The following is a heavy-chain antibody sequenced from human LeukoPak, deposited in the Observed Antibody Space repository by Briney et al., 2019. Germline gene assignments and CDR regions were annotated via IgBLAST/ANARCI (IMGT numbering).Heavy chain of an antibody. CDR3: AREAPYCSSTSCYPRTLYYFDY. J-gene: IGHJ4*02. V-gene: IGHV3-48*04. D-gene: IGHD2-2*01. CDR1: GFTFDDYA. Sequence: PGGSLRLSCAASGFTFDDYALHWVRQAPGRGLEWVSYIRSSSSIINYADSVKGRFTISRDNAKNSLYLQMNSLRAEDTAVYYYAREAPYCSSTSCYPRTLYYFDYWGQGTLVTVSS. CDR2: IRSSSSII.